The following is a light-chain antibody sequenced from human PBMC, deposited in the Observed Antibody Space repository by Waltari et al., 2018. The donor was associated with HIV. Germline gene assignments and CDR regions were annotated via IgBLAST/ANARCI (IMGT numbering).Light chain of an antibody. V-gene: IGKV6-21*01. Sequence: EIVLTQSPELQSVTPKEKVTITCRASQSIGTNLHWYQQKPDQSPKLLIKYASQSFSGVPSRFSASGSGTDFTLTINSLETEDAATYYCHQTSLLPNTFGQGTKLEIK. CDR3: HQTSLLPNT. CDR1: QSIGTN. CDR2: YAS. J-gene: IGKJ2*01.